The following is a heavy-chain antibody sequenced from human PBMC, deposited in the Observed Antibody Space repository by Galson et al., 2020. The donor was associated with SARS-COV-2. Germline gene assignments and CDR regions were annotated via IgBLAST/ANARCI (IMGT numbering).Heavy chain of an antibody. CDR1: RFTIRTYA. CDR2: IVYDGSGK. J-gene: IGHJ3*01. V-gene: IGHV3-30*18. CDR3: TKEEDAFDV. Sequence: GESLKISCAASRFTIRTYAMHWVRQAPGKGLEWVAGIVYDGSGKYYIESVKGRFTISRDNSENTVYLQMNSLRTEDTAVYYCTKEEDAFDVWGQGTMVTVSS.